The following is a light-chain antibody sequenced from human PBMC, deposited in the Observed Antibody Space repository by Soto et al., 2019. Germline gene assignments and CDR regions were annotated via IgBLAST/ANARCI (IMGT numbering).Light chain of an antibody. CDR3: QQYSSYPFT. J-gene: IGKJ4*01. Sequence: DIPMTQSPSTLAASIGDRVTISCRASQTITYYLAWYQQKPGKAPKLLMHLASSLKSGVPSRFSGSGSGTEFTLTISSLQPDDFATYYCQQYSSYPFTFGGGTEVEF. CDR2: LAS. CDR1: QTITYY. V-gene: IGKV1-5*03.